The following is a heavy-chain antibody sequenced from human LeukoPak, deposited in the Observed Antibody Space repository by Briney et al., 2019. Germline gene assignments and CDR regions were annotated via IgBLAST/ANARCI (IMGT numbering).Heavy chain of an antibody. CDR1: GFTFSNAK. J-gene: IGHJ4*02. Sequence: GGSLRLSCAASGFTFSNAKMSWVRQAPGKGLEWVGRIKSKTDGGTTDYAPPVKGRFTISRDDSKNTLYLQMITLETEDTAVYYCTGGVESGNYLHYWGQGTLVTVSS. CDR3: TGGVESGNYLHY. CDR2: IKSKTDGGTT. D-gene: IGHD3-3*01. V-gene: IGHV3-15*01.